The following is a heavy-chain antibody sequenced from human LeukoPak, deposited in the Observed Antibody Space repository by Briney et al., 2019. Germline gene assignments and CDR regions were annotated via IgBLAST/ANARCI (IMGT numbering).Heavy chain of an antibody. CDR1: GYTFTGYY. V-gene: IGHV1-2*02. D-gene: IGHD5-12*01. J-gene: IGHJ5*02. Sequence: ASVKVSCKASGYTFTGYYIDWVRQAPGQGLEWMGWINPNSGGTNSAHQGRVTMTRDTSISTAYMELSRLRSDDTAVYYCARGSVPTKYSGYDYFGSGWFDPWGQGTLVTVSS. CDR3: ARGSVPTKYSGYDYFGSGWFDP. CDR2: INPNSGGT.